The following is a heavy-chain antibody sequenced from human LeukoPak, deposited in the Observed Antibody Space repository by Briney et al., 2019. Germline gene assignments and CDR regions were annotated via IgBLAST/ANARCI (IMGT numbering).Heavy chain of an antibody. J-gene: IGHJ4*02. CDR1: GGSISSYY. CDR3: ARGLGGSGSRSPTLGY. Sequence: SETLSLTCTVSGGSISSYYCSWIRQPPGKGLEWIGYIYYSGSTYYNPSLKSRVTISVDTSKNLFSLKLSSVTAADTAVYYCARGLGGSGSRSPTLGYWGQGTLVTVSS. D-gene: IGHD3-10*01. CDR2: IYYSGST. V-gene: IGHV4-59*12.